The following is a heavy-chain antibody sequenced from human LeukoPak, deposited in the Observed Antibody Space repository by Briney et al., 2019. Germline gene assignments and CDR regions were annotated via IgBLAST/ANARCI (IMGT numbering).Heavy chain of an antibody. CDR1: GFTFSTYW. V-gene: IGHV3-74*01. Sequence: GGSLRLSCAASGFTFSTYWMHWVRQAPGKGLVWVSRISSDGSITGYADSVKGRFTISRDNAKNSLYLQMNSLRAEDTAVYYCARDGPEVGATHDLWGQGTLVTVSS. CDR3: ARDGPEVGATHDL. D-gene: IGHD1-26*01. J-gene: IGHJ5*02. CDR2: ISSDGSIT.